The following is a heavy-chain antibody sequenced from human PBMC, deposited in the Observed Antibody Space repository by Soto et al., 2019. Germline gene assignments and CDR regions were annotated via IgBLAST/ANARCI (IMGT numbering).Heavy chain of an antibody. CDR1: GGSISSGGYY. Sequence: SETLSLTCTVSGGSISSGGYYWSWIRQHPGKGLEWIGYIYYSGSTYYNPSLKSRVTISVDTSKNQFSLKLSSVTAADTAVYYCAQLGLGATAVLDYWGQGTLVTVSS. J-gene: IGHJ4*02. V-gene: IGHV4-31*03. D-gene: IGHD1-26*01. CDR2: IYYSGST. CDR3: AQLGLGATAVLDY.